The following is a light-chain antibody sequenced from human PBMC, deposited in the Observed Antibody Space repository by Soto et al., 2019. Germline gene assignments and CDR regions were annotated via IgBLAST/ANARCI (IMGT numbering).Light chain of an antibody. CDR3: QQYCSSPWT. CDR1: QSVLSSY. Sequence: DIVLTQSPGTLSLSPGERATLSCRASQSVLSSYVAWYQQKPGQAPRLLIYLASSRAAGIPDRFSGSGSGTNFTLTISRLEPEDFAVYYCQQYCSSPWTFGQGTRVDI. CDR2: LAS. V-gene: IGKV3-20*01. J-gene: IGKJ1*01.